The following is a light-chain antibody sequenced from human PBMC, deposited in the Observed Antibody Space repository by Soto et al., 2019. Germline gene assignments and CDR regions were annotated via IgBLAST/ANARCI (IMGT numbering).Light chain of an antibody. J-gene: IGKJ2*01. V-gene: IGKV3-15*01. CDR3: QQYNSWPYT. CDR2: DVS. Sequence: EIVMMQSPVTLSVSPGERATLSCRASQSVRFNFAWYQQKPGQAPSLLIYDVSTRATGIPARFSGSGSGTEFTLTISSLQSEDFAVYYCQQYNSWPYTFGQGTKLEIK. CDR1: QSVRFN.